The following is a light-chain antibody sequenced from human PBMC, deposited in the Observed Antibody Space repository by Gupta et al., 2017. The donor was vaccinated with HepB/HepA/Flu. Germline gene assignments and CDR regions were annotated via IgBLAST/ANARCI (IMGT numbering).Light chain of an antibody. CDR2: SAS. V-gene: IGKV3-20*01. CDR1: QSASSNY. J-gene: IGKJ1*01. Sequence: EVVVRQSPGTLSLSPGETATLSCRASQSASSNYLAWYQQKPGQAPRLLIYSASSRDTGVPDRFSGSGSGTDFTLTISRLEPEDFAVYYCQQYGHSTWTFGQGTKVEI. CDR3: QQYGHSTWT.